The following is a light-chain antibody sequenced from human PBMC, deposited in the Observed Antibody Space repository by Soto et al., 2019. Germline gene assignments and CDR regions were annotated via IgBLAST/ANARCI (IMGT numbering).Light chain of an antibody. CDR1: QSISSW. J-gene: IGKJ1*01. V-gene: IGKV1-5*03. CDR3: QQYNSYWT. Sequence: DIQMTQSPSTLSASVGDRVTITCRASQSISSWLAWYQQKPGKAPKLLIYKASSLESGVPSRFSVSGSGTEFPLTISSLQPDAFATYYCQQYNSYWTFGQGTKVEIK. CDR2: KAS.